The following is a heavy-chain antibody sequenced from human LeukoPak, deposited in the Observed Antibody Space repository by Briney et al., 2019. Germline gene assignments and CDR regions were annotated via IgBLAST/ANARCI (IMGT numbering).Heavy chain of an antibody. V-gene: IGHV3-74*01. CDR3: ARGHVPGSTRHWDF. D-gene: IGHD3-10*01. CDR2: IRGDENEI. Sequence: GGSLRLSCEASGFTFSSHWMHWVRQVQGKGLVWVARIRGDENEIDYADSVKGRFTISRDNAKNTLYLQMNSLRVEDTAVYFCARGHVPGSTRHWDFWGQGTLVTVSS. CDR1: GFTFSSHW. J-gene: IGHJ4*02.